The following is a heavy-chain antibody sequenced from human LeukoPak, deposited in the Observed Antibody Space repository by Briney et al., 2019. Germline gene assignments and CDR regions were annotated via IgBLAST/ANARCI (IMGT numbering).Heavy chain of an antibody. CDR2: INHSGST. Sequence: GSLRLSCAASGFTFSSYAMSWVRQPPGKGLEWIGEINHSGSTNYNPSLKSRVTISVDTSKNQFSLKLSSVTAADTAVYYCASHSKWGRTMVRGAPIDYWGQGTLVTVSS. V-gene: IGHV4-34*01. CDR1: GFTFSSYA. CDR3: ASHSKWGRTMVRGAPIDY. J-gene: IGHJ4*02. D-gene: IGHD3-10*01.